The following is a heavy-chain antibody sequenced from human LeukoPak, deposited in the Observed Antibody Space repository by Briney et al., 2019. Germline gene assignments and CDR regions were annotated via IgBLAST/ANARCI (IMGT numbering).Heavy chain of an antibody. V-gene: IGHV3-21*01. D-gene: IGHD6-19*01. Sequence: GGSLRLSCAASGFTFSSYSMNWVRQAPGKGLEWVSSISTSSTYIYYADSVKGRFTISRDNAKNSLYLQMNSLRAEDTAVYYCAREGSGASLAYYFDYWGQGTLVTVSS. J-gene: IGHJ4*02. CDR1: GFTFSSYS. CDR2: ISTSSTYI. CDR3: AREGSGASLAYYFDY.